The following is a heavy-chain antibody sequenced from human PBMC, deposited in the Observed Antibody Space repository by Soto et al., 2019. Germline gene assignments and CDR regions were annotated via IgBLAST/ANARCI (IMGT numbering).Heavy chain of an antibody. CDR2: IIHIFGTA. Sequence: ASVKVPCKASGGTFSSYAISWVRQAPGQGLEWMGGIIHIFGTANYARKPQGRVTITADKSTSTAYMELSSLRSEDTAVYYCARDEANYDFWSGYHPCGCYYYGMDAWGQGTTVTVSS. J-gene: IGHJ6*02. D-gene: IGHD3-3*01. V-gene: IGHV1-69*06. CDR1: GGTFSSYA. CDR3: ARDEANYDFWSGYHPCGCYYYGMDA.